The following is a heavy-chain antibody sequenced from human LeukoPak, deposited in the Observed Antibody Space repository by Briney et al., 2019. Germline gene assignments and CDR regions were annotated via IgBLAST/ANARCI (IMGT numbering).Heavy chain of an antibody. D-gene: IGHD5-12*01. CDR3: AKGSGYEAQYYYYYMDV. CDR2: INHSGST. J-gene: IGHJ6*03. Sequence: SETLSLTCAVYGGSFSGYYWSWIRQPPGKGLEWIGEINHSGSTNYNPSLKSRVTISVDTSKNQFSLKLSSVTAADTAVYYCAKGSGYEAQYYYYYMDVWGKGTTVTISS. V-gene: IGHV4-34*01. CDR1: GGSFSGYY.